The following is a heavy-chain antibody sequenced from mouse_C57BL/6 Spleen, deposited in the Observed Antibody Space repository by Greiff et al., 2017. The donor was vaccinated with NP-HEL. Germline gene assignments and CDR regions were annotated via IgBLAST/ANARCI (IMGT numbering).Heavy chain of an antibody. V-gene: IGHV7-3*01. J-gene: IGHJ2*01. CDR3: ARSSYDCVDY. D-gene: IGHD2-4*01. CDR1: GFTFTDYY. CDR2: IRHKANGYTS. Sequence: VQLKESGGGLVQPGGSLSLSCAASGFTFTDYYMSWVRQPPGKALEWLGFIRHKANGYTSEYSASVKGRFTISRDNSQTILYLQMNALRAEDSATYYSARSSYDCVDYWGQGTTLTVSS.